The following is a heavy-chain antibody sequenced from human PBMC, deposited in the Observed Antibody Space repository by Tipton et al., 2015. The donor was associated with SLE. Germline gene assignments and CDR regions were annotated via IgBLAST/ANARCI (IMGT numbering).Heavy chain of an antibody. J-gene: IGHJ4*02. CDR2: ISYSGST. Sequence: TLSLTCTVAGDTISDHYWSWIRQPPGKGLEWIGYISYSGSTNYSPSLKSRVTMSVDTSKNQFSLRLRSVTAADTAMYYCARDAGGYGDYLDYWGQGTLVTVSS. CDR3: ARDAGGYGDYLDY. V-gene: IGHV4-4*08. D-gene: IGHD4-17*01. CDR1: GDTISDHY.